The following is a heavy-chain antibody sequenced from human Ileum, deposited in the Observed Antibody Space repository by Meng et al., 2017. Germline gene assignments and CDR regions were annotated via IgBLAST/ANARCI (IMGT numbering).Heavy chain of an antibody. V-gene: IGHV7-4-1*02. CDR1: GYTFTTYA. CDR2: INTNSGNP. CDR3: ARRDNQGPGFGVDY. D-gene: IGHD3-10*01. Sequence: QVQLAQSGSELKKPGASVKVFCNASGYTFTTYAMNWVRQAPGQGREWMGWINTNSGNPTYAQGFTGRFVFSLDTSVSTAYLQISSLKAEDTAVYYCARRDNQGPGFGVDYWGQGTLVTVSS. J-gene: IGHJ4*02.